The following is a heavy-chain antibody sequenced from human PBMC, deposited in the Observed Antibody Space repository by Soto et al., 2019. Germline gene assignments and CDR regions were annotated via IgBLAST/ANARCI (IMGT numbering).Heavy chain of an antibody. J-gene: IGHJ5*02. CDR1: GGSISSGGYY. CDR2: IYYSGST. V-gene: IGHV4-31*03. D-gene: IGHD6-13*01. Sequence: PSETLSLTCTVSGGSISSGGYYWSWIRQHPGKGLEWIGYIYYSGSTYYNPSLKSRVTISVDTSKNQFSLKLSSVTAADTAVYYCARLRMAAVTNWFDPWGQGTLVTVSS. CDR3: ARLRMAAVTNWFDP.